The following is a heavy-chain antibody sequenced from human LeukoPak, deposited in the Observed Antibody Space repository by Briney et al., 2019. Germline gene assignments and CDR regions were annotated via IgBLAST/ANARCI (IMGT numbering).Heavy chain of an antibody. D-gene: IGHD6-13*01. J-gene: IGHJ4*02. CDR3: AKDRIAAAQGVYY. CDR1: GFTFNKYA. Sequence: GGSLRLSCAASGFTFNKYALTWVRQAPGKGLEWVAVISDSGDSTYFADSVKGRFTISRDNSKNTLYLQMSSLRVDDTALYYCAKDRIAAAQGVYYWGQGTLVTVSS. CDR2: ISDSGDST. V-gene: IGHV3-23*01.